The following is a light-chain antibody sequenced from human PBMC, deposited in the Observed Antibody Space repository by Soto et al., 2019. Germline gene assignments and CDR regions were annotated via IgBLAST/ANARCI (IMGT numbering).Light chain of an antibody. Sequence: QSALTQPRSVSGSPGQSVTISCTGTSSDVGGYNYVSWYQQHPGKAPKLMIYDVSKRPSGVPDRFSGSKSGNTASLTISGLQAEDEADYYCCSYAGSYSRYVFGTWTKLTVL. CDR2: DVS. V-gene: IGLV2-11*01. CDR3: CSYAGSYSRYV. CDR1: SSDVGGYNY. J-gene: IGLJ1*01.